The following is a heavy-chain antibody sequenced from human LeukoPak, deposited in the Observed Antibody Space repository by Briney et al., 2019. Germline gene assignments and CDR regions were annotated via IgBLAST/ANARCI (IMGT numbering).Heavy chain of an antibody. Sequence: PGGSLRLSCAASGFTFSSYEMNWVRQAPGKGVEWVSYISSSGSTIYYADSVKGRFTISRDNAKNTLYLQMNSLRAEDTAVYYCARGHDSIKTFGEVIKSRTRWFDPWGQGTLVTVSS. CDR1: GFTFSSYE. CDR2: ISSSGSTI. CDR3: ARGHDSIKTFGEVIKSRTRWFDP. D-gene: IGHD3-3*01. J-gene: IGHJ5*02. V-gene: IGHV3-48*03.